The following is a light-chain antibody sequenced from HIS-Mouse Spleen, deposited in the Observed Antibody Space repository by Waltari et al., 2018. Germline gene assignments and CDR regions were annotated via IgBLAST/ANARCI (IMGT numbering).Light chain of an antibody. CDR3: AAWDDSLSGHVV. J-gene: IGLJ2*01. V-gene: IGLV1-47*01. Sequence: QSVLTQPPSASGTPGQRVTIYCSGTSSNLGSNYVYCYQQLPGTAPKLLIYRNNPRPSGVPDQFSGSKSGTSASLAISGLRSEDEADYYCAAWDDSLSGHVVFGGGTKLTVL. CDR2: RNN. CDR1: SSNLGSNY.